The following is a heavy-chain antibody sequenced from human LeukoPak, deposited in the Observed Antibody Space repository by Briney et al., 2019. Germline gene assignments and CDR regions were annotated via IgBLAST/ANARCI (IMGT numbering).Heavy chain of an antibody. CDR1: GYTFTSYY. CDR3: ARDFGSGSYLEPIYYFDY. CDR2: INPSGGST. D-gene: IGHD1-26*01. V-gene: IGHV1-46*01. Sequence: GASVKVSCKASGYTFTSYYMHWVRQAPGQGLEWMGIINPSGGSTSYAQKFQGRVTMTRDTSTSTVYMELSSLRSGDTAVYYCARDFGSGSYLEPIYYFDYWGQGTLVTVSS. J-gene: IGHJ4*02.